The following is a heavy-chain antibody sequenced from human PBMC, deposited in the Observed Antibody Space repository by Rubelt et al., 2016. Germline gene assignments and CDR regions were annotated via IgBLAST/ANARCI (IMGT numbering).Heavy chain of an antibody. J-gene: IGHJ4*02. CDR3: ARHGHPEGYYDSSGYYNYFDY. V-gene: IGHV4-4*07. CDR2: VDPSGST. CDR1: GASISIFY. D-gene: IGHD3-22*01. Sequence: LSLTCTVSGASISIFYWSWIRQSAGQGLEWIGRVDPSGSTNSNPSLKSRITISVDTSKNQFSLKLNSVTAADTAVYYCARHGHPEGYYDSSGYYNYFDYWGQGTLVTVSS.